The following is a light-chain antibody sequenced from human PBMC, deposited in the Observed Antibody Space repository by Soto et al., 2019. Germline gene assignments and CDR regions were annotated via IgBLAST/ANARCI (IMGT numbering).Light chain of an antibody. CDR2: AAS. CDR3: QHYNSYSEA. J-gene: IGKJ1*01. V-gene: IGKV1-16*01. CDR1: QSIGKY. Sequence: DIQMTQSPSSLSASVGDRFTITRRASQSIGKYLSWFQQTPGNAPKLLIYAASGLQSGVPSRFSGSGSGTEFTLTISSLQPDDFATYYCQHYNSYSEAFGQGTKVDNK.